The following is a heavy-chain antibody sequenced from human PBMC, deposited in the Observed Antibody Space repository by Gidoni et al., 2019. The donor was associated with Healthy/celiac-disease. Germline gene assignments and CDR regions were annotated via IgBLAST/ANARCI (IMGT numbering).Heavy chain of an antibody. D-gene: IGHD2-2*01. CDR1: GGSFSGYY. CDR2: INHSGST. Sequence: QVQLPQWGAGLLKPSETLSLTCAVYGGSFSGYYWSWIRQPPGQGLEWIGEINHSGSTNYNPSLKSRVTISVDTSKNQFSLKLSSVTAADTAVYYCARARDCSSTSCYPDYWGQGTLVTVSS. CDR3: ARARDCSSTSCYPDY. J-gene: IGHJ4*02. V-gene: IGHV4-34*01.